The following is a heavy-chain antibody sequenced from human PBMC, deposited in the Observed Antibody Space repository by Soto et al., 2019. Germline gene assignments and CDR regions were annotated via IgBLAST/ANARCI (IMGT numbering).Heavy chain of an antibody. CDR1: GGSISSYY. J-gene: IGHJ4*02. D-gene: IGHD3-22*01. V-gene: IGHV4-59*01. Sequence: PSETLSLTCTVSGGSISSYYWSWIRQPPGKGLEWIGYIYYSGSTNYNPSLKSRVTISVDTSKNQFSLKLSSVTAADTAVYYCARSMFYSDGSNYSPFHYWGQGTLVTAPQ. CDR2: IYYSGST. CDR3: ARSMFYSDGSNYSPFHY.